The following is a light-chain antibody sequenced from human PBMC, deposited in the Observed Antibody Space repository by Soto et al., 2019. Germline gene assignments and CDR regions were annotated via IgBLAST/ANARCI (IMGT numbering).Light chain of an antibody. J-gene: IGKJ1*01. CDR2: DAS. CDR3: QQYNSYSGT. Sequence: DIQVTQSPSTLSATAGDRVTITCRASQSISSWLAWYQHKPGKAPKLLIYDASNLDSGVPSRFSGSGSGTEFTLTISSLQPDDFATYYCQQYNSYSGTFGQGTKV. CDR1: QSISSW. V-gene: IGKV1-5*01.